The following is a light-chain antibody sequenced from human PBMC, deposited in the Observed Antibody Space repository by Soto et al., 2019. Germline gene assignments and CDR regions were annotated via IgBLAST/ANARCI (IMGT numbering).Light chain of an antibody. CDR3: QQLNSYPPT. CDR2: AAS. J-gene: IGKJ5*01. CDR1: QGISSY. V-gene: IGKV1-9*01. Sequence: SFVSASVSARVTITCRASQGISSYLAWYQQKPGKAPKLLIYAASTLQSGVPSRFSGSGSGTEFTLTISSLQPEDFATYYCQQLNSYPPTVGQGTRLEIK.